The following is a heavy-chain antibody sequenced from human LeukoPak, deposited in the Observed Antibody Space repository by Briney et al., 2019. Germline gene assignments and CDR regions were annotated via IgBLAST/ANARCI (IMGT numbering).Heavy chain of an antibody. CDR3: AKDLGVVTAILSYYFDY. J-gene: IGHJ4*02. D-gene: IGHD2-21*02. V-gene: IGHV3-23*01. CDR2: ISGSGGST. CDR1: GFIFDDYG. Sequence: GGSLRLSCAAFGFIFDDYGMSWVRQAPGKGLEWVSAISGSGGSTYYADSVKGRFTISRDNSKNTLYLQMNSLRAEDTAVYYCAKDLGVVTAILSYYFDYWGQGTLVTVSS.